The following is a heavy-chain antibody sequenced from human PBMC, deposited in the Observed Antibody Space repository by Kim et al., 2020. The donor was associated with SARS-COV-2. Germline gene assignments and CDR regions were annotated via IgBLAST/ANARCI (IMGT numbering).Heavy chain of an antibody. V-gene: IGHV3-7*01. D-gene: IGHD3-22*01. CDR3: AYDSSGYYDAFDI. Sequence: YVDSVKGRFTISRDNAKNSLYLQMNSLRAEDTAVYYCAYDSSGYYDAFDIWGQGTMVTVSS. J-gene: IGHJ3*02.